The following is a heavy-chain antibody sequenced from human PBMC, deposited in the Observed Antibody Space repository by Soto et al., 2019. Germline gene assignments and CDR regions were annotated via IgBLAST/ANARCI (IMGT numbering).Heavy chain of an antibody. J-gene: IGHJ3*02. D-gene: IGHD6-19*01. CDR1: GGTFSSYA. V-gene: IGHV1-69*01. Sequence: QVQLVQSGAEVKKPGSSVKVSCKASGGTFSSYAISWVRQAPGQGLEWMGGIIPIFGTANYAQKFQGRVTITADESTSTAYMELSSLRSEDTAVYYCSRGGYSSGWDVRGPFDIWGQGTMVTVSS. CDR3: SRGGYSSGWDVRGPFDI. CDR2: IIPIFGTA.